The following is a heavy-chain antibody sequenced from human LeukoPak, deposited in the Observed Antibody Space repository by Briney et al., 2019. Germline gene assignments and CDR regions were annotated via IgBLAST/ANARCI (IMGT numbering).Heavy chain of an antibody. D-gene: IGHD3-10*01. Sequence: PGGSLRLSCAASGFTFSSHSMNWVRQAPGKGLEWVSYISSRSSTIYYTDSVKGRFTTSRDNAKNSLYLQMNSLRAEDTAVYYCARVGGTPVLLWFGESMDYWGQGTLVTVSS. CDR3: ARVGGTPVLLWFGESMDY. CDR1: GFTFSSHS. V-gene: IGHV3-48*04. CDR2: ISSRSSTI. J-gene: IGHJ4*02.